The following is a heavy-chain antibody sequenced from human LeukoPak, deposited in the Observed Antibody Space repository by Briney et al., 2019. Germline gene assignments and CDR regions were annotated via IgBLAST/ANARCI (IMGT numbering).Heavy chain of an antibody. J-gene: IGHJ3*02. CDR3: ARDSNSGSSRGAFDI. V-gene: IGHV4-39*07. CDR1: GGSISSSSYY. D-gene: IGHD1-26*01. Sequence: SEALSLTCTVSGGSISSSSYYWGWIRQPPGKGLEWIGSIYYSGSTYYNPSLKSRVTISVDTSKNQFSLKLSPVTAADTAVYYCARDSNSGSSRGAFDIWGQGTMATVSS. CDR2: IYYSGST.